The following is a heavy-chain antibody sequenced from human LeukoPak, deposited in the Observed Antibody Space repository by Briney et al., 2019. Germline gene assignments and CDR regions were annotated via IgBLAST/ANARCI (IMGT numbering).Heavy chain of an antibody. D-gene: IGHD3-10*01. J-gene: IGHJ4*02. V-gene: IGHV4-39*01. Sequence: PSETLSLTCTVSGGSISSSSYYWVWIRQPPGKGLEWIGSIYYSGSTYYNPSLKSRVTISVDTSKNQFSLKLSSVTAADTAVYYCARHDQVVRGVTFFDYWGQGTLVTVSS. CDR3: ARHDQVVRGVTFFDY. CDR2: IYYSGST. CDR1: GGSISSSSYY.